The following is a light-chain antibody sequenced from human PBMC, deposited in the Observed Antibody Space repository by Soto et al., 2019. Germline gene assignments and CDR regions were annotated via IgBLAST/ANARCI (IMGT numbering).Light chain of an antibody. Sequence: ETGLTQSPATLSLSPGERATLSCRASDSISRYLAWYQQKPGQAPRLLIYDASNRATGIPARFSGSGSGTVFTLTISILEPADFAVYYCQQRSNWPPITFGQGTRLE. CDR2: DAS. V-gene: IGKV3-11*01. CDR3: QQRSNWPPIT. CDR1: DSISRY. J-gene: IGKJ5*01.